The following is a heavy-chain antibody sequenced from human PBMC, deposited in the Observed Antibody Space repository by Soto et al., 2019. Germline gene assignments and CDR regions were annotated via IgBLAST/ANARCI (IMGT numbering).Heavy chain of an antibody. CDR3: VKERGAGNYGSPYYNYYGMDV. V-gene: IGHV3-30*18. CDR2: ISYDGSKK. Sequence: GGSLRLSCAASGFTFSSYGMHWVRQAPGKGLDWVAVISYDGSKKYYSDSVKGRFTISRDNTQRTLDLQMNSLRGEDTAVYYCVKERGAGNYGSPYYNYYGMDVWGQGTTVTVSS. CDR1: GFTFSSYG. J-gene: IGHJ6*02. D-gene: IGHD4-17*01.